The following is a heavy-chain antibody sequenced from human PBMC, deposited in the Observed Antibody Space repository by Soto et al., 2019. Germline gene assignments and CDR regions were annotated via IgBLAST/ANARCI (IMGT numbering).Heavy chain of an antibody. V-gene: IGHV3-33*01. CDR3: ARDLGYYYGSGSYFEAPSDYYYYGMDV. CDR1: GFTFSSCG. D-gene: IGHD3-10*01. CDR2: IWYDGSNK. J-gene: IGHJ6*02. Sequence: QVQLVESGGGVVQPGRSLRLSCAASGFTFSSCGMHWVHQAPGKGLEWVAVIWYDGSNKYYADSVKGRFTISRDNSKNTLYLQMNSLRAEDTAVYYCARDLGYYYGSGSYFEAPSDYYYYGMDVWGQGTTVTVSS.